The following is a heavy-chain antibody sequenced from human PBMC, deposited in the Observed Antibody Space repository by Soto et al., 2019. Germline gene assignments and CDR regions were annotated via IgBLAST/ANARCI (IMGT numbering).Heavy chain of an antibody. D-gene: IGHD3-22*01. CDR2: ISAYNGNT. Sequence: QVQLVQSGAEVKKPGASVKVSCKASGYTFTSYGISWVRQAPGQGLEWMGWISAYNGNTNYAQKLQGRVTMTTDTVTSTAYMEMRSLRSDATVVYYCARDQPQYYYDSSGYFDYWGQGTLVTGSS. CDR3: ARDQPQYYYDSSGYFDY. V-gene: IGHV1-18*01. CDR1: GYTFTSYG. J-gene: IGHJ4*02.